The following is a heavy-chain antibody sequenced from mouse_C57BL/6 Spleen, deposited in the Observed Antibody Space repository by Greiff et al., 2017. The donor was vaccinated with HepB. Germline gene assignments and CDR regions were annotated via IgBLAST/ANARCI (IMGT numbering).Heavy chain of an antibody. J-gene: IGHJ3*01. CDR3: AINYDYDPWFAY. Sequence: VQLQQSGPELVKPGASVKISCKASGYAFSSSWMNWVKQRPGKGLEWIGRIYPGDGDTNYNGKFKGKATLTADKSSSTAYMQLSSLTSEDSAVYYCAINYDYDPWFAYWGQGTLVTVSA. D-gene: IGHD2-4*01. CDR1: GYAFSSSW. CDR2: IYPGDGDT. V-gene: IGHV1-82*01.